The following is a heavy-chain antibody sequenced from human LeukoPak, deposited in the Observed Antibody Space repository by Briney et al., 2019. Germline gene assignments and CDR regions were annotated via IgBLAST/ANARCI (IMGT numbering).Heavy chain of an antibody. V-gene: IGHV4-61*01. J-gene: IGHJ4*02. CDR2: IYYSGST. CDR3: ARYGDSSGWYYFDY. Sequence: SETLSLTCAVTGNSISSGYYWGWIRQPPGKGLEWIGYIYYSGSTNYNPSLKSRVTISVDTSKNQFSLKLSSVTAADTAVYYCARYGDSSGWYYFDYWGQGTLVTVSS. D-gene: IGHD6-19*01. CDR1: GNSISSGYY.